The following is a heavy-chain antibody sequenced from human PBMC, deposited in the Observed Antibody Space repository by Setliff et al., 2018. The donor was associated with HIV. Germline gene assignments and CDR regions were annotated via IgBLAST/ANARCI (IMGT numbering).Heavy chain of an antibody. V-gene: IGHV4-39*07. CDR2: IFYSETVYYGGRT. Sequence: SETLSLTCTVSGGSISSNNYYWGWIRQPPGKGLEWIGSIFYSETVYYGGRTYYSPSLKRRVTISVDTSKSQFSLKLSSVTAEDTAVYYCAKRRSPRGIAATATYYDLDYWGQGTLVTVSS. CDR3: AKRRSPRGIAATATYYDLDY. D-gene: IGHD6-13*01. J-gene: IGHJ4*02. CDR1: GGSISSNNYY.